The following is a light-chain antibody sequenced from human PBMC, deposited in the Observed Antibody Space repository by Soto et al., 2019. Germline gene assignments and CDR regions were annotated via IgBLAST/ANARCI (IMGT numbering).Light chain of an antibody. V-gene: IGLV1-47*01. J-gene: IGLJ2*01. Sequence: QSVLTQPPSASGTPGQRVTISCSGSSSNIGSNYVYWYQQLPGTAPKLLIYTNNQRPSGVPDRFSGSNSGTSASLAISGLRSEDEADYYCAAWDDSLSVLFGGGTKLTVL. CDR2: TNN. CDR3: AAWDDSLSVL. CDR1: SSNIGSNY.